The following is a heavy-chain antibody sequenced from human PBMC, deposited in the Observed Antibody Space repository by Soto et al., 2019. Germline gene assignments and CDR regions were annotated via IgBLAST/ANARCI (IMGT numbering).Heavy chain of an antibody. V-gene: IGHV4-59*01. D-gene: IGHD2-2*01. CDR1: GGSISNYY. J-gene: IGHJ4*02. Sequence: QVQLQESGPRLVKPSETLSLTCIVSGGSISNYYWSWIRQPPGKGLEWIGYIYYSGSTNYNPSLQSRVTISVATSKNQFSLKLSSVTAAATAVYYCARAVLPATAPFDYWGQGTLVTVSS. CDR3: ARAVLPATAPFDY. CDR2: IYYSGST.